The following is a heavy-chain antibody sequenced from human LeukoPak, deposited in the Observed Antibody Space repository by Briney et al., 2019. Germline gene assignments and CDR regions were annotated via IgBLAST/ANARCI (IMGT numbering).Heavy chain of an antibody. V-gene: IGHV1-2*02. CDR1: GYTFTGYY. D-gene: IGHD6-19*01. CDR3: ARREYSSGWYWHYYYGMDV. CDR2: INPNSGGT. J-gene: IGHJ6*02. Sequence: ASVKVSCKASGYTFTGYYMHWVRQAPGQGIEWMGWINPNSGGTNYAQKFQGRVTMTRDTSISTAYMELSRLRSDDTAVYYCARREYSSGWYWHYYYGMDVWGQGTTVTVSS.